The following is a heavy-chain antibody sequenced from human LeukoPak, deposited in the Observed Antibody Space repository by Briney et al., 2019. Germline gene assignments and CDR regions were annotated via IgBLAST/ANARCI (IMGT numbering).Heavy chain of an antibody. CDR3: ARPTRITMVREVIKPTFAS. D-gene: IGHD3-10*01. Sequence: EASVKVSCKAAGYTFNTYGISWVRQAPGQGLEWMGWSSAYNGNTNYAQKLQGRVTMTTDTSTSTAYMELSSLRSEDTAVYYCARPTRITMVREVIKPTFASWAKGTLVTVSS. J-gene: IGHJ4*02. CDR1: GYTFNTYG. CDR2: SSAYNGNT. V-gene: IGHV1-18*01.